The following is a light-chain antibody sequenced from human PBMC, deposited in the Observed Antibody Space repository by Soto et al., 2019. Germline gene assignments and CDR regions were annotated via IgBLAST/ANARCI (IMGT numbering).Light chain of an antibody. J-gene: IGKJ1*01. CDR1: QSFSDW. CDR2: KAS. Sequence: DIQMTQSPSTLSASVGDRVTITCRTSQSFSDWLAWYQQKPGKAPKLLIDKASNLQSGVPSRFSGSGSGTEFTLTISSLQPDDFATYYCQQYNSFSWTFGQGTKVEIK. CDR3: QQYNSFSWT. V-gene: IGKV1-5*03.